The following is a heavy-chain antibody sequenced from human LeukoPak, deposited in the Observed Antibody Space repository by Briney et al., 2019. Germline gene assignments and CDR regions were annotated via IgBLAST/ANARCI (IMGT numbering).Heavy chain of an antibody. D-gene: IGHD3-22*01. V-gene: IGHV3-23*01. CDR2: ISGSGGST. CDR3: AKVYDSSGYYSTLYYFDY. J-gene: IGHJ4*02. Sequence: GGSLRLSCAASGFTFSSYAMSWVRQAPEKGLEWVSAISGSGGSTYYADSVKGRFTISRDNSKNTLYLQMNSLRAEDTAVYYCAKVYDSSGYYSTLYYFDYWGQGTLVTVSS. CDR1: GFTFSSYA.